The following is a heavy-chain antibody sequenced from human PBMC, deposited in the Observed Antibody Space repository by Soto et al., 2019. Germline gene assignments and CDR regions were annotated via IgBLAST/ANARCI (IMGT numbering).Heavy chain of an antibody. J-gene: IGHJ5*02. CDR2: IYHIGSP. Sequence: SETLSLSYTVSCRPVGSGGYYWTWIRHHPGRGLEWIGYIYHIGSPYYNPSLENRVTISLDTAKNQFSLNLTSVTAADTAIYSCVRDRALDSSGHWFDTWGQGTLVTVSS. V-gene: IGHV4-31*03. CDR1: CRPVGSGGYY. CDR3: VRDRALDSSGHWFDT. D-gene: IGHD3-22*01.